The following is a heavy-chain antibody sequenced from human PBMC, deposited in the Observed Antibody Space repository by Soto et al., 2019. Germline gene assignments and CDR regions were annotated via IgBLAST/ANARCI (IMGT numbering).Heavy chain of an antibody. D-gene: IGHD3-22*01. CDR3: ARDQYKTYYYDSSGYQSGMDV. CDR1: GGSISSYY. V-gene: IGHV4-59*12. Sequence: SETLSLTCTVSGGSISSYYWSWIRQPPGKGLEWIGYIYYSGSTNYNPSLKSRVTISVDTSKNQFSLKLSSVTAADTAVYYCARDQYKTYYYDSSGYQSGMDVWGQGTTVTVSS. J-gene: IGHJ6*02. CDR2: IYYSGST.